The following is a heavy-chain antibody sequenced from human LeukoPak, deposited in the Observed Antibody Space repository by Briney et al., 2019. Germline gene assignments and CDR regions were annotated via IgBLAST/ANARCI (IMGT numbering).Heavy chain of an antibody. D-gene: IGHD5-18*01. V-gene: IGHV4-39*07. CDR3: AAQGYSYGPVDY. Sequence: SETLSLTCTVSGGSISSSSYYWGWIRQPPGKGLEWIGSIYHSGSTYYNPSLKSRITISVDTSKNQFSLKLNSVTAADTAVCYCAAQGYSYGPVDYWGQGTLVTVSS. J-gene: IGHJ4*02. CDR1: GGSISSSSYY. CDR2: IYHSGST.